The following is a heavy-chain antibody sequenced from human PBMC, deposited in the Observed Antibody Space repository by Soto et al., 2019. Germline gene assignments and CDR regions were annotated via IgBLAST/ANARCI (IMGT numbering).Heavy chain of an antibody. D-gene: IGHD2-2*01. CDR3: ARRGTGGTSGYFDL. CDR1: GFTFSSYA. J-gene: IGHJ2*01. Sequence: EVQRVESGGGLVQPGGSLRLSCAASGFTFSSYAMSWVRQAPGKGLEYVSAISSNGGSTYYAISVKGRFTISRDNSKNTLYLQMGSLRAEDMAVYYCARRGTGGTSGYFDLWGRRTLVTVSS. V-gene: IGHV3-64*01. CDR2: ISSNGGST.